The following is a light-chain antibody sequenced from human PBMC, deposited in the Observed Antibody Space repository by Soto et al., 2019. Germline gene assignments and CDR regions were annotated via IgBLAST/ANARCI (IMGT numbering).Light chain of an antibody. V-gene: IGKV4-1*01. CDR3: QQYYSSPLT. CDR1: QSVLYSSNNKNY. Sequence: DIVMTQSPDSPAVSLGERATINCKSSQSVLYSSNNKNYLAWYQQKPGQPPKLLIYWASTRESGVTDRFSGSGSGTDFTLTISSLQAEDVAVYYCQQYYSSPLTFGGGTKVEIK. CDR2: WAS. J-gene: IGKJ4*01.